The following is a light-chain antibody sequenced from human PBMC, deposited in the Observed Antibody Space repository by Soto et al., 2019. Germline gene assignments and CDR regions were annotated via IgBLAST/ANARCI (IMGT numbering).Light chain of an antibody. Sequence: DTQMTKSPSSLSAYVGDSLTITCQASQDIDKYLNWYQQKPGKAPKLLIDDASNLETGVPSRFSGSGSGTHFTFTIASLQPEDTAIYYCQQYYDLPITFGQGTRLEIK. CDR1: QDIDKY. CDR2: DAS. V-gene: IGKV1-33*01. CDR3: QQYYDLPIT. J-gene: IGKJ5*01.